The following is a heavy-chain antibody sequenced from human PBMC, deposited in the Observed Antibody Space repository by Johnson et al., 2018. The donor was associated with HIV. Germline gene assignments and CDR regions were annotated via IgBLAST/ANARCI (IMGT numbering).Heavy chain of an antibody. J-gene: IGHJ3*02. CDR1: GFTFSSYA. D-gene: IGHD3-16*01. Sequence: QVQLVESGGGVVQPGRSLRLSCAASGFTFSSYAMHWVRQAPGKGLEWVAVIYYDGSNKYYADSMKGRFTISRDNYQNTLYLQMNSLKTEDTAVYYCTTGPMGAFDIWGQGTMVTVSS. V-gene: IGHV3-30*04. CDR2: IYYDGSNK. CDR3: TTGPMGAFDI.